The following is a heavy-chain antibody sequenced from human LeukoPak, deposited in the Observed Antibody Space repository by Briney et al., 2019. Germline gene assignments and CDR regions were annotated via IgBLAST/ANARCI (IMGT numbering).Heavy chain of an antibody. Sequence: SETLSLTCTVSGGPINNYYWAWIRQPAGKGLEWIGRIYTSGTTDYNPFLKSRITMSLDTSKNQFSLSLSPVTAADTAVYYCAREFKDYDGSGYYYAYWGQGTLVTVSS. V-gene: IGHV4-4*07. CDR3: AREFKDYDGSGYYYAY. D-gene: IGHD3-22*01. J-gene: IGHJ4*02. CDR2: IYTSGTT. CDR1: GGPINNYY.